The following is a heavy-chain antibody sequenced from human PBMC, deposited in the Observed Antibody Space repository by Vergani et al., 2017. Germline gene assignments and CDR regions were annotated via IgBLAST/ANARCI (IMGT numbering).Heavy chain of an antibody. D-gene: IGHD2-21*02. J-gene: IGHJ5*02. Sequence: EVQLVESGGGLVQPGGSLRLSCAASGFTFSSYWMSWVRQAPGKGLGWVTNIKQDGSEKYYVDSVKGRFTISRDNAKNSLYLQMNSLRAEDTAVYYCARDRDSEGLDPWGQGTLVTVSS. CDR3: ARDRDSEGLDP. CDR1: GFTFSSYW. V-gene: IGHV3-7*01. CDR2: IKQDGSEK.